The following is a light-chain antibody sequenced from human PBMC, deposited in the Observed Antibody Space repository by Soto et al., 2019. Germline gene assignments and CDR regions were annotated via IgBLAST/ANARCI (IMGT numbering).Light chain of an antibody. J-gene: IGLJ3*02. CDR2: KDS. Sequence: SYELTQPPSVSVSPGPTGRITCSGDALRKQYTYWYQQNPGQAPLLLIYKDSERPSGIPERFSGSSSGTTVTLTISGDQAEDEADYYCQSADSTGTLNWVFGGGTQLTVL. V-gene: IGLV3-25*02. CDR1: ALRKQY. CDR3: QSADSTGTLNWV.